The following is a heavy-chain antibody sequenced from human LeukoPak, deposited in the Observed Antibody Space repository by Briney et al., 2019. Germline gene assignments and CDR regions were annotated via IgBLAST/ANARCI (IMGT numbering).Heavy chain of an antibody. Sequence: QPGGSLRLSCAASGFTFSSYWMSWVRQAPGKGLEWVANIKQDGSEKYYVDSVKGRFTISRDNAKNSLYLQMNSLRAEDTAVYYCARIAMPYGGAYALDIWGQGTMVTVSS. CDR1: GFTFSSYW. V-gene: IGHV3-7*01. CDR2: IKQDGSEK. D-gene: IGHD4-17*01. CDR3: ARIAMPYGGAYALDI. J-gene: IGHJ3*02.